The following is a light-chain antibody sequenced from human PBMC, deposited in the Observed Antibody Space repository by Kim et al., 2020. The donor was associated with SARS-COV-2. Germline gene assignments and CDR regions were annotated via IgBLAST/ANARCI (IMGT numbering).Light chain of an antibody. Sequence: ELVLTQSPATLSLSPGERATLSCRASQSVNNYLAWYQQKPGQAPRLLIYDASNRATGIPARFSGGGSATDFTLTISSLEPEDFAVYYCQHRSNWSFGGGTKVEIK. CDR2: DAS. CDR1: QSVNNY. CDR3: QHRSNWS. J-gene: IGKJ4*01. V-gene: IGKV3-11*01.